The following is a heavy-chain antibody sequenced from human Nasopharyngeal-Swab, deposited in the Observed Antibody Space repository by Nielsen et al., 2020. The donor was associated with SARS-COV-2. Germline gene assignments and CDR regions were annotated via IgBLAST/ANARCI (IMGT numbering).Heavy chain of an antibody. J-gene: IGHJ4*02. Sequence: GSLRLSCTVSGGSISSYYWSWIRQPPGKGLEWIGYIYYSGSTNYNPSLKSRVTISVDTSKNQFSLKLSSVTAADTAVYYCASLGDYAFDYWGQGTLVTVSS. CDR1: GGSISSYY. CDR3: ASLGDYAFDY. V-gene: IGHV4-59*01. CDR2: IYYSGST. D-gene: IGHD4-17*01.